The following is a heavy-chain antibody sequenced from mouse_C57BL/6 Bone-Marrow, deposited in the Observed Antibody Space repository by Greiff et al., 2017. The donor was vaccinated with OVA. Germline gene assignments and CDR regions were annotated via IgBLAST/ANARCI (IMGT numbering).Heavy chain of an antibody. J-gene: IGHJ2*01. CDR3: ARTPYGSSYGDY. V-gene: IGHV1-69*01. CDR2: IDPSDSYT. D-gene: IGHD1-1*01. Sequence: VQLQQPGAELVMPGASVKLSCKASGYTFTSYWMHWVKQRPGQGLEWIGEIDPSDSYTNYNQKFKGKSTLTVDKSSSTAYMQLSSLTSEDSAVYYCARTPYGSSYGDYWGQGTTLTVSS. CDR1: GYTFTSYW.